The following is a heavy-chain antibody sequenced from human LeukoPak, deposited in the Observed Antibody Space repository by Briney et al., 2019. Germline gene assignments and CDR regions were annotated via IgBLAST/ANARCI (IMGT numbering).Heavy chain of an antibody. CDR3: ARRPGSPRTTVVTPLWYFDL. CDR2: IYYSGST. Sequence: SQTLSLTCTVSGGSISSGGYYWSWIRQHPGKGLEWIGYIYYSGSTSYNPSLKSRVTISVDTSKNQFSLKLSSVTAADTAVYYCARRPGSPRTTVVTPLWYFDLWGRGTLVTVSS. CDR1: GGSISSGGYY. V-gene: IGHV4-30-4*08. D-gene: IGHD4-23*01. J-gene: IGHJ2*01.